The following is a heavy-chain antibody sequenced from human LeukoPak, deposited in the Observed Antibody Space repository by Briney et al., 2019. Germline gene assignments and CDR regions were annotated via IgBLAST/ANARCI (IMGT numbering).Heavy chain of an antibody. D-gene: IGHD3-16*01. CDR2: VYYSGST. CDR3: ARVLDLSKRGLDAFDI. Sequence: KPSETLSLTCTVSGGSISSYFWSWIRQPPGKGLEWIGYVYYSGSTNCNPSLKSRVTISVDTSKKQFSLKLSSATAADTAVYYCARVLDLSKRGLDAFDIWGQGTMVTVSS. J-gene: IGHJ3*02. V-gene: IGHV4-59*01. CDR1: GGSISSYF.